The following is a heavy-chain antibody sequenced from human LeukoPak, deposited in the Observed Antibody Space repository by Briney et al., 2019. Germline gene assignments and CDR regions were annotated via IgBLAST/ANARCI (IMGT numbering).Heavy chain of an antibody. CDR3: AKDQGVRGPKVLY. D-gene: IGHD3-10*01. V-gene: IGHV3-30*02. CDR1: GFSFSDYG. CDR2: IRYHGSET. J-gene: IGHJ4*02. Sequence: GGSLRLSCAASGFSFSDYGMHWVSQAPGKGLEWVAFIRYHGSETYYVDSVKGRFTVSRDNSKNTLYLQMNSLKVEDTAVYYCAKDQGVRGPKVLYWGQGTLVTVSS.